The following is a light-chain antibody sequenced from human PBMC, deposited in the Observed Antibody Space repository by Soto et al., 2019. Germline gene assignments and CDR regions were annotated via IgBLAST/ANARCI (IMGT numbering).Light chain of an antibody. CDR3: HQFNTYPLT. V-gene: IGKV1-5*03. Sequence: DIQMTQSPSTLSASVGDRVTITCRASQLISNWLAWYQQKPGKAPKLLIYKASSLESGVPSRFSGSGSGTEFPLTLSSLQPADFATYYCHQFNTYPLTFGGVTKVEIK. CDR2: KAS. J-gene: IGKJ4*01. CDR1: QLISNW.